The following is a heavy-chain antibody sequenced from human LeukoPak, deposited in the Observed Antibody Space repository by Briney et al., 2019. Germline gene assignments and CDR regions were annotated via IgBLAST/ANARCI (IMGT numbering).Heavy chain of an antibody. CDR1: GGSFSGYY. Sequence: PSETLSLTCAVYGGSFSGYYWSWIRQPPGKGLEWIGEINHSGSTNYNPSLKSRVTISVDTSKNQFSLKLSSATAADTAVYYCAARRTFIMASAFGYWGQGTLVTVSS. J-gene: IGHJ4*02. V-gene: IGHV4-34*01. D-gene: IGHD3-10*01. CDR3: AARRTFIMASAFGY. CDR2: INHSGST.